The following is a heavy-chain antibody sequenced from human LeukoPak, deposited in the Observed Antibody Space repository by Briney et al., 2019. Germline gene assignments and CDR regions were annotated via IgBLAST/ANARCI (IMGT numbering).Heavy chain of an antibody. J-gene: IGHJ5*02. Sequence: SETLSLTCTVSGDSISIYHWSWIRQPAGKGLEWIGRVYSSGNTNYNPSLKSRVTISVDTSKNQFSLKLSSVTAADTAVYYCAREPIVVVPAAMGSVWWFYPWGQGTLVTVSS. CDR2: VYSSGNT. CDR1: GDSISIYH. D-gene: IGHD2-2*01. CDR3: AREPIVVVPAAMGSVWWFYP. V-gene: IGHV4-4*07.